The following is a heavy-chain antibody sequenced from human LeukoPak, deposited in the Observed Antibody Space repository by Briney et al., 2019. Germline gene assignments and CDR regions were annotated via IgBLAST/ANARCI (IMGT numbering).Heavy chain of an antibody. CDR1: GYTFTDYY. D-gene: IGHD2-21*02. CDR2: INFNSGAA. V-gene: IGHV1-2*06. CDR3: ARNYCGGDCFPDY. Sequence: ASVKVSCKASGYTFTDYYMHWVRQAPGQGFEWMGRINFNSGAANYGQRFQGRVTMTRDTSISTAYMELSRLRSDDTAVYYCARNYCGGDCFPDYWGQGTLVTVSS. J-gene: IGHJ4*02.